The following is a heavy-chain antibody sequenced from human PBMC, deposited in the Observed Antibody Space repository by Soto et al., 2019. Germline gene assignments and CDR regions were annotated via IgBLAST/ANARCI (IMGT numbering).Heavy chain of an antibody. J-gene: IGHJ6*02. CDR1: GGSISSGGYY. D-gene: IGHD5-18*01. V-gene: IGHV4-31*03. Sequence: SETLSLTCTVSGGSISSGGYYWSWIRQHPGKGMEWIGYIYYSGSTYYNPSLKSRVTISVDTSKNQFSLKLSSVTAADTAVYYCARGDSYGYNYYYGMDVWGQGTTVTVSS. CDR3: ARGDSYGYNYYYGMDV. CDR2: IYYSGST.